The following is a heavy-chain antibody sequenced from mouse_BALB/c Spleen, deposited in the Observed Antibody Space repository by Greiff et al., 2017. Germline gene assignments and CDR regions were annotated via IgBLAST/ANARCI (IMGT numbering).Heavy chain of an antibody. V-gene: IGHV1-9*01. CDR1: GYTFSSYW. J-gene: IGHJ4*01. Sequence: VKLMESGAELMKPGASVKISCKATGYTFSSYWIEWVKQRPGHGLEWIGEILPGSGSTNYNEKFKGKATFTADTSSNTAYMQLSSLTSEDSAVYYCATPFLLRRYYYAMDYWGQGTSVTVSS. CDR3: ATPFLLRRYYYAMDY. D-gene: IGHD2-12*01. CDR2: ILPGSGST.